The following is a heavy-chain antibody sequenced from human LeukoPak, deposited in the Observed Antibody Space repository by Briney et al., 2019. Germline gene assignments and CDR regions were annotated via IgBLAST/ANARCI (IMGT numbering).Heavy chain of an antibody. CDR2: INHNGST. CDR3: ARETPYGSGSYPFDY. J-gene: IGHJ4*02. Sequence: PSETLSLTCAVYGGSFSGYYWSWIRQPPGKGLEWIGEINHNGSTNYNPSLKSRVTISVDTSKNQFSLKLSSVTAADTAVYYCARETPYGSGSYPFDYWGQGILVTVSS. D-gene: IGHD3-10*01. V-gene: IGHV4-34*01. CDR1: GGSFSGYY.